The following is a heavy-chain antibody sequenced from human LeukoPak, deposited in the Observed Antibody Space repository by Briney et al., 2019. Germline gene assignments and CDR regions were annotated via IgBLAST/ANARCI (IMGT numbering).Heavy chain of an antibody. CDR1: GGSISSSSYF. V-gene: IGHV4-39*01. Sequence: SETLSLTCTVSGGSISSSSYFWGWIRQPPGKGLEWIGTIYYSGSTYYNPSFKSRVTISVDTSKNQFSLKLSSVTAADTAVYYCARGTAVPKAYYFDYWGQGTLVTVSS. D-gene: IGHD3-10*01. CDR2: IYYSGST. CDR3: ARGTAVPKAYYFDY. J-gene: IGHJ4*02.